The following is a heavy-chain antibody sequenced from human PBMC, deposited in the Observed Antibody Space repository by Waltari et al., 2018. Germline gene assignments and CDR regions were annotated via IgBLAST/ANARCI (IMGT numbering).Heavy chain of an antibody. V-gene: IGHV3-74*01. CDR3: STNPPGN. J-gene: IGHJ4*02. CDR2: VKNDGTMS. CDR1: ELSSFW. Sequence: EVQLVESGGDLVQPGGSLRLSCTVSELSSFWLDWVRQAPGKGLVWVARVKNDGTMSTYADAVRGRFTVSRDSAKKTFYLQMNRLRGEDTAVYYCSTNPPGNWGQGTLVTVSS.